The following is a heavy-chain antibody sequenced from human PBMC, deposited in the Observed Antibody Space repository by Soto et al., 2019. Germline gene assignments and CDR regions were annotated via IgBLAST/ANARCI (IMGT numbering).Heavy chain of an antibody. CDR3: ATGLVEYSSSCYDY. J-gene: IGHJ4*02. CDR2: INTDGSDT. V-gene: IGHV3-74*01. D-gene: IGHD6-13*01. CDR1: GFTFSSDW. Sequence: GGSLRLSCAASGFTFSSDWMHWVRQAPGKGLVWVSRINTDGSDTSYADSVKGRFTISRDNAKNTLYLQMNSLRAEDTAVYYCATGLVEYSSSCYDYWGRGTLVTVS.